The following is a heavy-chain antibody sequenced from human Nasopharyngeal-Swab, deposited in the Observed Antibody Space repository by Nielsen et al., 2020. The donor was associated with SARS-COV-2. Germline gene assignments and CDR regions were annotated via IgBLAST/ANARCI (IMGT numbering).Heavy chain of an antibody. J-gene: IGHJ4*02. CDR1: GFTFSSSE. CDR2: ISSSGNTM. D-gene: IGHD1-26*01. V-gene: IGHV3-48*03. CDR3: ARGPGGSYFDS. Sequence: GESLKISCAASGFTFSSSEMTWVRQAPGKGLEWVSYISSSGNTMYYADSVKGRFTISRDNAKNSLYLQMNSLRAEDTAVYYCARGPGGSYFDSWGQGTLVIVSS.